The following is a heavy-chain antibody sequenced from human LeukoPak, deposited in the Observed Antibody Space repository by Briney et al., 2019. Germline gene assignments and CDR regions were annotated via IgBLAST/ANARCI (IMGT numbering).Heavy chain of an antibody. CDR1: GFTFSSYS. V-gene: IGHV3-21*04. CDR3: ARALRDCSSATCYPDY. CDR2: ISSSSSYI. D-gene: IGHD2-2*01. J-gene: IGHJ4*02. Sequence: GGSLRLSCAASGFTFSSYSMNWVRQAPGKGLEWVSSISSSSSYIYYADSVKGRFTISRDNAKNSLYLQMNSLRAEDTAVYYCARALRDCSSATCYPDYWGQGTLVTVSS.